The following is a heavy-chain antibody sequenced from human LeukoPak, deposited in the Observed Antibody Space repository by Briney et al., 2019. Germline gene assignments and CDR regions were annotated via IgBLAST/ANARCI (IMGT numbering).Heavy chain of an antibody. Sequence: KPSETLSLTCAVYGGSFSGYYWSWIRQPPGKGLEWIGEINHSGSTNYNPSLKSRVTISVDTSKNQVSLRLSSVTAADTAVYYCARLYYYDNSGNKNDAFDIWGQGTMVTVSS. J-gene: IGHJ3*02. CDR3: ARLYYYDNSGNKNDAFDI. D-gene: IGHD3-22*01. CDR1: GGSFSGYY. CDR2: INHSGST. V-gene: IGHV4-34*01.